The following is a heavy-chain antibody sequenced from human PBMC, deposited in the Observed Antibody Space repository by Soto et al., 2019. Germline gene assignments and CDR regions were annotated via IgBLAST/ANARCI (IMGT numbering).Heavy chain of an antibody. CDR1: GFTFSTYA. Sequence: EVQLLESGGGLVQPGGSLRLSCAASGFTFSTYAMSWVRQAPGEGLEWVSGIGAGTGATYNADSVKGRFIISRDNSKNTLYLQMNNLSVEYTAVYYCAKNAMSTVTRRGQYFDSWGQGTLVTVSS. J-gene: IGHJ4*02. V-gene: IGHV3-23*01. D-gene: IGHD4-17*01. CDR2: IGAGTGAT. CDR3: AKNAMSTVTRRGQYFDS.